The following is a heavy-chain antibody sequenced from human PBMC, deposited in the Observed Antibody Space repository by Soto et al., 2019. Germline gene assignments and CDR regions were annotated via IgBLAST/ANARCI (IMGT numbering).Heavy chain of an antibody. CDR3: ARDQWDGGGDCSYYYYYGMDV. D-gene: IGHD2-21*02. Sequence: ASVKVSCKASGYTFTSYAINWVRQATGQGLEWMGWMNPNSGNTGYAQKFQGRVTMTRNTSISTAYMELSSLRSEDTAVYYCARDQWDGGGDCSYYYYYGMDVWGQGTTVTVSS. J-gene: IGHJ6*02. V-gene: IGHV1-8*01. CDR1: GYTFTSYA. CDR2: MNPNSGNT.